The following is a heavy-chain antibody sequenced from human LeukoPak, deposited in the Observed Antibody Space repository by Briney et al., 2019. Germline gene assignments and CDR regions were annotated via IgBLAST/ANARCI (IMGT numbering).Heavy chain of an antibody. CDR3: ARAQPPRISCSGGSCQTFDY. D-gene: IGHD2-15*01. V-gene: IGHV1-2*02. CDR1: GYTFTGYY. Sequence: ASVKVSCKASGYTFTGYYMHWVRQAPGQGLEWMGWINPNSGGTNYAQKFQGRVTMTRDTSISTAYMELSRLRSDDTAVYYCARAQPPRISCSGGSCQTFDYWGQGTLVTVSS. CDR2: INPNSGGT. J-gene: IGHJ4*02.